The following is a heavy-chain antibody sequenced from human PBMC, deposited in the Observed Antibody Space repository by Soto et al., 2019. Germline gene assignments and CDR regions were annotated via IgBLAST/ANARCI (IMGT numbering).Heavy chain of an antibody. CDR3: AKGPLDYGSRPEY. CDR1: GFTFSNYA. J-gene: IGHJ4*02. V-gene: IGHV3-23*01. Sequence: EVQLLESGGGLVQPGGSLRLSCAASGFTFSNYAMIWVRQAPGKGLEWVSGISGSGGSTYYADSVKGRFTISRDNSRNTLYLQVNSLSAEETAVYYCAKGPLDYGSRPEYWGQGTLVTVSS. D-gene: IGHD3-10*01. CDR2: ISGSGGST.